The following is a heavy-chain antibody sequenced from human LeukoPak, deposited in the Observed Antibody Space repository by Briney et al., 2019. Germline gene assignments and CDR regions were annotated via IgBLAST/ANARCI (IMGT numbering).Heavy chain of an antibody. CDR1: GGSISSSSYY. J-gene: IGHJ6*03. V-gene: IGHV4-39*01. CDR2: IYYSGST. CDR3: ARRQASPTMDV. Sequence: SSETLSLTCTVSGGSISSSSYYWGWIRQPPGKGLEWIGSIYYSGSTYYNPSLKSRVTISVDTSKNQFSLKLSSVTAADTAVYYCARRQASPTMDVWGKGTTVTVSS.